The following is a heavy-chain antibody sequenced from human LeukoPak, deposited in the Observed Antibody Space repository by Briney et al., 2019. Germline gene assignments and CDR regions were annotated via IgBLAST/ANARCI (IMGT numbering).Heavy chain of an antibody. CDR2: ISGSGGST. D-gene: IGHD1-26*01. Sequence: GGSLRLSCAASGFTFSSYAMSWVRQAPGKGLEWVSAISGSGGSTYYADSVKGRFTISRDNSKNTLYLQMNSLRAEDTAVYYCARGGGKWELLFDYWGQGTLVTVSS. CDR1: GFTFSSYA. J-gene: IGHJ4*02. CDR3: ARGGGKWELLFDY. V-gene: IGHV3-23*01.